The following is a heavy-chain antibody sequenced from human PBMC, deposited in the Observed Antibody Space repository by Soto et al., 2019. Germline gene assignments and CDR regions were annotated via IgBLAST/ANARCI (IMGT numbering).Heavy chain of an antibody. D-gene: IGHD2-2*01. CDR1: GFTFGDYA. J-gene: IGHJ6*02. CDR3: TRDISRVPAAQLPYDYYGMDV. Sequence: GGSLRLSCTASGFTFGDYAMSWVRQAPGKGLEWVGFIRSKAYGGTTEYAASVKGRFTISRDDSKSIAYLQMNSLKTEDTAVYYCTRDISRVPAAQLPYDYYGMDVWGQGTTVTVYS. CDR2: IRSKAYGGTT. V-gene: IGHV3-49*04.